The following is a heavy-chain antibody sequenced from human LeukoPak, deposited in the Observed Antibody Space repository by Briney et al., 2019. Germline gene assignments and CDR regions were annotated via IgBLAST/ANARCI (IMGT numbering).Heavy chain of an antibody. J-gene: IGHJ4*02. D-gene: IGHD6-13*01. Sequence: GGSLRLSCAASGFTFSTYGMHWVRQAPGKGLEWVAVISSDGSNRYYADSVKGRFTISRDNSKNTVHLQMNRLKTEDTAVYYCAKDLKSFGSSWYLGVDYWGLGILVTVSS. V-gene: IGHV3-30*18. CDR2: ISSDGSNR. CDR1: GFTFSTYG. CDR3: AKDLKSFGSSWYLGVDY.